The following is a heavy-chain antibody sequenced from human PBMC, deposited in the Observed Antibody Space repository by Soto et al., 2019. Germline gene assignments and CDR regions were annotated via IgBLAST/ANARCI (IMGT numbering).Heavy chain of an antibody. CDR2: ISRSRSTI. Sequence: EVQLVESGGGLVQPGGSLRLSCAASGFTFSSYSMNWVRQAPGKGLEWVSYISRSRSTIYYADSVKGRFTISRDSAKNALYLKQHSLRDQDTAVYYCAREYSGYRYFFDYWGQGTLVTVSS. V-gene: IGHV3-48*02. CDR3: AREYSGYRYFFDY. J-gene: IGHJ4*02. CDR1: GFTFSSYS. D-gene: IGHD5-12*01.